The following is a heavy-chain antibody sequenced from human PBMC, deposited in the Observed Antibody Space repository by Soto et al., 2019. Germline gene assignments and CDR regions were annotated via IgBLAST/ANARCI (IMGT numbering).Heavy chain of an antibody. CDR3: ASETGRGSGSYHFDY. D-gene: IGHD3-16*01. CDR2: INPDGTNA. Sequence: PGGSQRLSCAASGFTWMHWVRQAPGKGLVWVSRINPDGTNADYADSVRGRFIISRDNAKNTLFLQMNSLRAEDTAVYYCASETGRGSGSYHFDYWGQGSRAPVSP. J-gene: IGHJ4*02. V-gene: IGHV3-74*01. CDR1: GFTW.